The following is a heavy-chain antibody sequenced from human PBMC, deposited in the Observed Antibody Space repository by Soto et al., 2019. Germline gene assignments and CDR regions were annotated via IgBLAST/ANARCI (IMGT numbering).Heavy chain of an antibody. V-gene: IGHV3-48*03. Sequence: PGGSLRLSCAASGFTFSSYEMNWVRQAPGKGLEWVSYISSSGSTIYYADSVKGRFTISRDNAKNSLYLQMNSLRAEDTAVYYCARQRITGTTDWFDPWGQGTLVTVSS. D-gene: IGHD1-7*01. J-gene: IGHJ5*02. CDR1: GFTFSSYE. CDR2: ISSSGSTI. CDR3: ARQRITGTTDWFDP.